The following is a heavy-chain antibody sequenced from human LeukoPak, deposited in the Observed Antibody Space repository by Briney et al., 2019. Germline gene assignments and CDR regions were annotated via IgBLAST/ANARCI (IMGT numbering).Heavy chain of an antibody. D-gene: IGHD3-22*01. Sequence: PGGSLRLSCAASGFTFSSYAMSWVRQAPGKGLEWVSAISGSGGSTYYADSVKGRFTISRDNSKNTLYLQMNSLRAEDTAVYYCAKITVKYYDSSGSSYWGQGALVTVSS. CDR2: ISGSGGST. CDR1: GFTFSSYA. V-gene: IGHV3-23*01. J-gene: IGHJ4*02. CDR3: AKITVKYYDSSGSSY.